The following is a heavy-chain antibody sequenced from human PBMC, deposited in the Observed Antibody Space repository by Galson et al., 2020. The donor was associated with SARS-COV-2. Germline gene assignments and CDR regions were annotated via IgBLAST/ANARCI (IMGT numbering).Heavy chain of an antibody. J-gene: IGHJ4*02. V-gene: IGHV3-23*01. Sequence: GESPKISCAASGFHFSSFAMSWVRQAPGQGLEWVSGISGSGGSTYYADSVKGRFTIYRDHSKNTLYLQMNSLRAEDTALYYCANFPYGHTMVGVVTQGYWGPGTWVTGSS. CDR2: ISGSGGST. D-gene: IGHD3-3*01. CDR3: ANFPYGHTMVGVVTQGY. CDR1: GFHFSSFA.